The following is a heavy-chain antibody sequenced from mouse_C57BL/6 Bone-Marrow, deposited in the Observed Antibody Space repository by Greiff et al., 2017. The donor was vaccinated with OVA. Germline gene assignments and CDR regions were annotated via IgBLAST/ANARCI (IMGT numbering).Heavy chain of an antibody. CDR1: GFTFTDYY. Sequence: EVKLMESGGGLVQPGGSLSLSCAASGFTFTDYYMSWVRQPPGKALAWLGFIRNKANGYTTEYSASVKGRFTISRDNSQSILYLQMNALRAEDSATYYCARFLHSSGYSWFAYWGQGTLVTVSA. V-gene: IGHV7-3*01. D-gene: IGHD3-2*02. CDR3: ARFLHSSGYSWFAY. J-gene: IGHJ3*01. CDR2: IRNKANGYTT.